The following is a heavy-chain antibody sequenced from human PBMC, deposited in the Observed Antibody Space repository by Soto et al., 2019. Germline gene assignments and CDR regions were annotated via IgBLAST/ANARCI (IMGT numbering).Heavy chain of an antibody. CDR3: ARDQVWGNRPYYGMDV. Sequence: GASVKVSCKASGYTFTSYAMHWVRQAPGQRLEWMGWINAGNGNTKYSQKFQGRVTITRDTSASTAYMELSSLRSEDTAVYYCARDQVWGNRPYYGMDVWGQGTTVTVSS. CDR2: INAGNGNT. D-gene: IGHD3-16*01. J-gene: IGHJ6*02. CDR1: GYTFTSYA. V-gene: IGHV1-3*01.